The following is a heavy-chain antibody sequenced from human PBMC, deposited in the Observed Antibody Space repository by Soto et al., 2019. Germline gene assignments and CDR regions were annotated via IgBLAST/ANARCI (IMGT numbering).Heavy chain of an antibody. Sequence: EVQLLESGGGLVQPGGSLRLSCAASGFTFSSFAMSWVRQAPGKGLEWVSVISGGGGRTYYADPVKGRFTISRDNSKNTLYLQMNSVRAEDTDVYYWEKATVTAGGKDYYYYGMDVWGQGTTVTVSS. V-gene: IGHV3-23*01. J-gene: IGHJ6*02. D-gene: IGHD2-21*02. CDR3: EKATVTAGGKDYYYYGMDV. CDR1: GFTFSSFA. CDR2: ISGGGGRT.